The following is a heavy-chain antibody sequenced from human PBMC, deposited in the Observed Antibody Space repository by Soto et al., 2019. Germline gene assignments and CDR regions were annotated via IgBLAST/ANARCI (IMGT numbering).Heavy chain of an antibody. CDR3: ARGGITVPDDLYLYGMDV. CDR1: GYTFTSYG. Sequence: QVQLVQSGGEVMKPGASVKVSCKASGYTFTSYGINWVRQAPGQGLEWMGWISAYNGNTNYAQKLQGRVTMTTDTSTSTAYMELRSLRSDDTAVYYCARGGITVPDDLYLYGMDVWGQGTTVTVSS. J-gene: IGHJ6*02. D-gene: IGHD6-19*01. V-gene: IGHV1-18*04. CDR2: ISAYNGNT.